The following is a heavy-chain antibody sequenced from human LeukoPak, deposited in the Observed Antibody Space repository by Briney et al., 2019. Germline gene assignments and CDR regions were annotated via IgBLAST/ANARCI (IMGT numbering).Heavy chain of an antibody. V-gene: IGHV4-59*01. J-gene: IGHJ4*02. CDR2: IYYSGST. Sequence: SETLSLTCTVSGGSISSYYWSWIRQPPGKGLEWIGYIYYSGSTNYNPSLESRVTISVDTSKNQFSLKLSSVTAADTAVYYCARAGGSSTSPFDYWGQGTLVTVST. CDR1: GGSISSYY. CDR3: ARAGGSSTSPFDY. D-gene: IGHD1-26*01.